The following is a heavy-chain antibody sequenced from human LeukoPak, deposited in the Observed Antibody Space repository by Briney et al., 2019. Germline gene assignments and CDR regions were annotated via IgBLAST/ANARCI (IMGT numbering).Heavy chain of an antibody. J-gene: IGHJ4*02. Sequence: SETLSLTCVVSGASVISSHWNWIRQLPGKGLEWIGCLSYTGKTDYNPSLTSRVTMSLDSSKNQVSLKLRSVTAADTAVYYCSEGYFEPFDNWGQGTLVTVSS. V-gene: IGHV4-59*02. CDR2: LSYTGKT. CDR1: GASVISSH. CDR3: SEGYFEPFDN. D-gene: IGHD2/OR15-2a*01.